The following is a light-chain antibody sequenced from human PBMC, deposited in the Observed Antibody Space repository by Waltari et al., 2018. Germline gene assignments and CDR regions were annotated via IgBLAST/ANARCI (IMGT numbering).Light chain of an antibody. CDR3: QQGNSFPPT. Sequence: DIQMTQSPSSVSASLGDRVTITCRASQSISTRLAWYQQKPGKAPRLLIYDASSLQSGVPSRFSGSGSGTDFTLTISSLQPEDFATYSCQQGNSFPPTFGQGTKVEI. J-gene: IGKJ1*01. CDR2: DAS. CDR1: QSISTR. V-gene: IGKV1-12*01.